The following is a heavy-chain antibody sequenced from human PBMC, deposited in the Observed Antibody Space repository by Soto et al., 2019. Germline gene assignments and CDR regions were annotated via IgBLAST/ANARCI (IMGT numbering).Heavy chain of an antibody. J-gene: IGHJ3*02. D-gene: IGHD3-16*02. CDR2: ISYDGSNK. V-gene: IGHV3-30*18. CDR3: AKIAPYYDYVWGSYRYPGGDAFDI. Sequence: GGALRLSCAASGFTFSSYGMHWVRQAPGKGLEWVAAISYDGSNKYYADSVKGRFTISRDNSKNTLYLQMNSLRAEDTAVYYCAKIAPYYDYVWGSYRYPGGDAFDIWGQGTMVTVSS. CDR1: GFTFSSYG.